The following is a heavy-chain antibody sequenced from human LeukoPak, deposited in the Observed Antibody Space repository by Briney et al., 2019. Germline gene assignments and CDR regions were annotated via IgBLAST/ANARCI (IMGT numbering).Heavy chain of an antibody. CDR3: AKNGDRGAYCSGGSCYPYYYYYMDV. CDR1: GFTFSSYG. J-gene: IGHJ6*03. Sequence: GGSLRLSCAASGFTFSSYGMSWVRQAPGKGMEWVSAIRGTGGTTYYADSVKGRFTISRDNSKNPLYLQMNTLRAEDTPVYYCAKNGDRGAYCSGGSCYPYYYYYMDVWGKGTTVTISS. CDR2: IRGTGGTT. V-gene: IGHV3-23*01. D-gene: IGHD2-15*01.